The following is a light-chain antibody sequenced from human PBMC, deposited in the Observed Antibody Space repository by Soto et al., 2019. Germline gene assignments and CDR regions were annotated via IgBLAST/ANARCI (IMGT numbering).Light chain of an antibody. CDR3: CSYAGSYTYV. CDR1: SSDVGGYNY. J-gene: IGLJ1*01. CDR2: DVS. Sequence: QSALTQPRSVSGSPGQPVTISCTGTSSDVGGYNYVSWYQQHPGKAPKLMIYDVSKGPSGVPDRFSGSKSGNTASLTISGLQAEDEADYYCCSYAGSYTYVFGTGTKVTVL. V-gene: IGLV2-11*01.